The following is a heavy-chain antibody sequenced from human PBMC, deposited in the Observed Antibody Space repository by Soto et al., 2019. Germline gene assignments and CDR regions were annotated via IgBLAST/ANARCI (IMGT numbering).Heavy chain of an antibody. Sequence: GASVKVSCKASGYTFTSYYMHWVRQAPGQGLEWMGIINPSGGSTSYAQKFQGRVTMTRDTSTSTVYMELSSLRSEDTAVYYCATAMSSSSWSYDPFDIWGQGTTAPVSS. J-gene: IGHJ3*02. CDR2: INPSGGST. D-gene: IGHD6-13*01. CDR3: ATAMSSSSWSYDPFDI. CDR1: GYTFTSYY. V-gene: IGHV1-46*01.